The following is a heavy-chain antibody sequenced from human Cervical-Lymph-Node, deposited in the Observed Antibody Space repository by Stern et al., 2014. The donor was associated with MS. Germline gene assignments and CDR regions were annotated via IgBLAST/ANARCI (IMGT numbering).Heavy chain of an antibody. D-gene: IGHD5-24*01. CDR2: ISKDGSHI. Sequence: VQLLESGGGVVQPGRSLRLSCAASGFTFSSYGMPWVRQAPGKGLEWVAVISKDGSHIFYADSVKGRFTISRDNSKNTLYLQMHSLRTEDTAVYYCAKAVEMATRRGPGGYWGQGTLVTVSS. CDR1: GFTFSSYG. V-gene: IGHV3-30*18. J-gene: IGHJ4*02. CDR3: AKAVEMATRRGPGGY.